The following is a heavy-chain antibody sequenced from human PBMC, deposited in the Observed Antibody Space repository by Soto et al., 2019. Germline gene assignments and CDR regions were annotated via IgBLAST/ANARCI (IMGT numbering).Heavy chain of an antibody. Sequence: GGSLRLSCAASGFTFSSYGMHWVRQAPGKGLEWVAVISYDGSNKYYADSVKGRFTISRDNSKNTLYLQMNSLRAEDTAVYYCAKKPIRGCGYDLDLDCPGYFDLWGRGTLVTVSS. J-gene: IGHJ2*01. CDR2: ISYDGSNK. V-gene: IGHV3-30*18. D-gene: IGHD5-12*01. CDR3: AKKPIRGCGYDLDLDCPGYFDL. CDR1: GFTFSSYG.